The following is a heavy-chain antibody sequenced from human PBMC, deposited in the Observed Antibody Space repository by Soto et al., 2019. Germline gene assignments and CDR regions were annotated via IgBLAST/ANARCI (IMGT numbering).Heavy chain of an antibody. CDR2: ISGGSDTT. CDR1: GFTFNNYA. J-gene: IGHJ4*02. Sequence: EVQLLESGGGLVQPGGSLRLSCAASGFTFNNYAMTWVRQAPGKGLEWVSAISGGSDTTAYADSVKGRFTVSRDGSKNTLYLQMSSRRAEDTALYYCAKGRGGSGSLTPRVDFWGQGTLVTVSS. V-gene: IGHV3-23*01. D-gene: IGHD3-10*01. CDR3: AKGRGGSGSLTPRVDF.